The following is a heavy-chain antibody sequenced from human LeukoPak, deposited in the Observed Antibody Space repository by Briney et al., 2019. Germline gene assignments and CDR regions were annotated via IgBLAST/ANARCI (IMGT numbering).Heavy chain of an antibody. D-gene: IGHD3-22*01. CDR2: IIPIFGTA. CDR1: GGTFSSYA. V-gene: IGHV1-69*01. J-gene: IGHJ3*02. Sequence: SVKVSCKASGGTFSSYAISWVRQAPGQGLEWMGGIIPIFGTANYAQKFQGRVTITADESTSTAYMELSSLRSEDTAVYYCARGEGYYYDSSGYYTRYGAFDIWGQGTMVTVSS. CDR3: ARGEGYYYDSSGYYTRYGAFDI.